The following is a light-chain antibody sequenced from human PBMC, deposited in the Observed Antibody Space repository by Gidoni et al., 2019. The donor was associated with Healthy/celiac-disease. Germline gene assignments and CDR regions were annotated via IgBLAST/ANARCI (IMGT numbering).Light chain of an antibody. Sequence: DIQMTQSPSTLSASVGDRVNSTCRASHSISSWLAWYQQKPGKAPKLLIYKASSLESGVPSRFSGSGSGTEFTLTISSLQPDDFATYYCQQYNSYLTFGGXTKVEIK. J-gene: IGKJ4*01. CDR2: KAS. CDR1: HSISSW. V-gene: IGKV1-5*03. CDR3: QQYNSYLT.